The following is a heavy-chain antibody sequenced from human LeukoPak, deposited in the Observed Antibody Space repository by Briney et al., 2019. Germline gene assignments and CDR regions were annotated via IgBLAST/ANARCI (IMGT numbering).Heavy chain of an antibody. J-gene: IGHJ4*02. V-gene: IGHV4-31*03. D-gene: IGHD5-12*01. CDR1: GGSISSGGYN. Sequence: PSETLSLTCTVSGGSISSGGYNWSWIRQHPGKGLEWIGYIYYGGSTYYNPSLKSRVTISVDTSKNQFSLKLSSVTAADTAVYYCAGGGLVANFDYRGQGTLVTVSS. CDR3: AGGGLVANFDY. CDR2: IYYGGST.